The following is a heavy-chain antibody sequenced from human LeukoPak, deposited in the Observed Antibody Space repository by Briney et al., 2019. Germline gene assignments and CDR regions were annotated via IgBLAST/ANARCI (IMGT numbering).Heavy chain of an antibody. D-gene: IGHD4-11*01. CDR1: GGTFSNYA. Sequence: SVKVSCKASGGTFSNYAISWVRQAPGQGLEWMGRIIPMFGTTSYAQKFQGRVTITTDESTSTAYMEVSSLRIEDTAVYYCASVTVTTWAPDGHMDVWGKGTTVTVSS. CDR3: ASVTVTTWAPDGHMDV. V-gene: IGHV1-69*05. CDR2: IIPMFGTT. J-gene: IGHJ6*03.